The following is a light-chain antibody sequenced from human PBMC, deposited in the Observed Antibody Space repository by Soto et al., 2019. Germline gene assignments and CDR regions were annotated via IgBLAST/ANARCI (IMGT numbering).Light chain of an antibody. Sequence: QSVLAHPPSAYETPEQTVTISCSGSSSNIGGNVVNWYQHVPGTAPKLLIYNNNQRPSGVPDRFSGSKSGTSASLAISGLHSDDEADYYCAAWDDSLNGYVFGAGTKVTVL. CDR2: NNN. CDR3: AAWDDSLNGYV. CDR1: SSNIGGNV. J-gene: IGLJ1*01. V-gene: IGLV1-44*01.